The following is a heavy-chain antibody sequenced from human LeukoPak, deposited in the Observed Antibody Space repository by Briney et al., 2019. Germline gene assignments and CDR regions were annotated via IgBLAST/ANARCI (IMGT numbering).Heavy chain of an antibody. Sequence: GGSLRLSCAASGFTFSSYAMSWVRQAPGKGLEWVSAISGSGGSTYYADSVKGRFTISRDNSKNTLYLRMNSLRAEDTAVYYCAKDPPRHTVTTGRNWFDPWGQGTLVTVSS. CDR2: ISGSGGST. CDR3: AKDPPRHTVTTGRNWFDP. D-gene: IGHD4-17*01. J-gene: IGHJ5*02. CDR1: GFTFSSYA. V-gene: IGHV3-23*01.